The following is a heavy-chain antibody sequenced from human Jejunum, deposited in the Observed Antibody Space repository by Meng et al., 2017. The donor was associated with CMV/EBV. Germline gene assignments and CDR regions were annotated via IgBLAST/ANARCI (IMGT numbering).Heavy chain of an antibody. Sequence: APGLVTPPGTLPLPCACLGASVRSDYWGRWVRPPPGKGRGWIGEVYHRGDTNYNPSLKSRVDISVDKSKNQFYLSLFSVTAADTAVYYCGRDQGRELINHWGQGTLVTISS. V-gene: IGHV4-4*03. D-gene: IGHD1-7*01. CDR2: VYHRGDT. J-gene: IGHJ4*02. CDR3: GRDQGRELINH. CDR1: GASVRSDYW.